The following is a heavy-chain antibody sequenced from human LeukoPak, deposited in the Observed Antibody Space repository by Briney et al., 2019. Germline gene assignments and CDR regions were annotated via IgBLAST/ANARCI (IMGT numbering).Heavy chain of an antibody. CDR3: ARSEIGSGSYSYYGMDA. J-gene: IGHJ6*04. V-gene: IGHV1-2*04. CDR2: INPNSGGT. CDR1: GYTFTGYY. D-gene: IGHD3-10*01. Sequence: ASVKVSCKASGYTFTGYYMHWVRQAPGQGLEWMGWINPNSGGTNYAQKSQGWVTMTRDTSISTAYMELSRLRSDDTAVYYCARSEIGSGSYSYYGMDAWGKGTTVTVSS.